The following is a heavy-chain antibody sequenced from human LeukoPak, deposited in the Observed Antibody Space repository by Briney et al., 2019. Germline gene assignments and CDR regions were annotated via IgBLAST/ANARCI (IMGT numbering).Heavy chain of an antibody. D-gene: IGHD6-19*01. V-gene: IGHV4-59*08. CDR2: IYYSGST. Sequence: SETLSLTCAVYGGSFSGYYWSWTRQPPGKGLEWVGYIYYSGSTNYNPSLKSRVTISVDTSKNQFSLKLSSVTAADTAVYYCAGGEAVAGTIFDYWGQGTLVTVSS. CDR3: AGGEAVAGTIFDY. CDR1: GGSFSGYY. J-gene: IGHJ4*02.